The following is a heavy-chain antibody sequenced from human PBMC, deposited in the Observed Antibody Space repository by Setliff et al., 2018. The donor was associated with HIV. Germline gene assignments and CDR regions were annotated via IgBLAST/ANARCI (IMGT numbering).Heavy chain of an antibody. V-gene: IGHV4-38-2*01. CDR1: GSSINTGNY. J-gene: IGHJ5*02. CDR2: IYYSGST. CDR3: ASRVYYYDSSGYLREEGFDP. D-gene: IGHD3-22*01. Sequence: SETLSLTCAVSGSSINTGNYWGWIRQPPGKGLEWIGSIYYSGSTYYNPSLKSRVTISVDTSKNQFSLKLSSVTAADAAVYYCASRVYYYDSSGYLREEGFDPWGQGTLVTVSS.